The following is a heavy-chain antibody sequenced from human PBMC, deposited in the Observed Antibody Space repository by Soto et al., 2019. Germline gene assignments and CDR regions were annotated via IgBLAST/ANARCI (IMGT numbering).Heavy chain of an antibody. CDR2: ISWNSGNI. Sequence: PGGSLRLSCAASGFTFHDYAMHWVRQAPGKGLEWVSSISWNSGNIDSADSVKGRFTISRDNPKSSLYLKMNSLTTEDTAVYYCAKDRNKYSYGYFDYWGLGILVTVSS. D-gene: IGHD5-18*01. CDR1: GFTFHDYA. V-gene: IGHV3-9*01. J-gene: IGHJ4*02. CDR3: AKDRNKYSYGYFDY.